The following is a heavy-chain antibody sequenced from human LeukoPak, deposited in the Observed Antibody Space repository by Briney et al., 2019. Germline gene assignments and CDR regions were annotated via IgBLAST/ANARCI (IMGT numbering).Heavy chain of an antibody. CDR2: IYYTGST. V-gene: IGHV4-59*08. D-gene: IGHD6-19*01. CDR1: GGSITSYY. Sequence: SETLSLTCTVSGGSITSYYWTWIRQSPEKGLEWIGYIYYTGSTNYKPSLKSRVTMSVDTSKDQFSLKLSSVTAADTAVYYCARQVGSVWLFDYWGQGSLVTVSS. CDR3: ARQVGSVWLFDY. J-gene: IGHJ4*02.